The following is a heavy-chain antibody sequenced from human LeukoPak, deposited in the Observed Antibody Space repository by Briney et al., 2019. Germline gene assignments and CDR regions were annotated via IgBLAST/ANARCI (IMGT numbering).Heavy chain of an antibody. J-gene: IGHJ4*02. D-gene: IGHD6-19*01. Sequence: GGSLRLSCAASGFTFSSYWMSWVRQAPGKGLEWVANIKQDGSEKYYVDSVKGRFTISRDNAKNSLYLQMNSLRAEDTAVYYCARVWQWLARGIYFDYWGQGTLATVSS. CDR1: GFTFSSYW. V-gene: IGHV3-7*01. CDR3: ARVWQWLARGIYFDY. CDR2: IKQDGSEK.